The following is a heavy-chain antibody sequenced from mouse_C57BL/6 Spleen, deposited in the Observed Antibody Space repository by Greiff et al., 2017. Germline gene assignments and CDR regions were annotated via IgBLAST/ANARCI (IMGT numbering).Heavy chain of an antibody. V-gene: IGHV5-6*01. CDR2: ISSGGSYT. CDR1: GFTFSSYG. D-gene: IGHD3-3*01. Sequence: EVQGVESGGDLVKPGGSLKLSCAASGFTFSSYGMSWVRQTPDKRLEWVATISSGGSYTYYPDSVKGRFTISRDNAKNTLYLQMSSLKSEDTAMYYCARTKGTPVYFDYWGQGTTLTVSS. J-gene: IGHJ2*01. CDR3: ARTKGTPVYFDY.